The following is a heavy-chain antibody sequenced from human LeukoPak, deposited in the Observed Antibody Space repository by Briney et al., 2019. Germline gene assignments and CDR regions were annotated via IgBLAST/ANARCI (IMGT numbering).Heavy chain of an antibody. CDR3: ARQGYSSSDLDY. Sequence: SQTLSLTCTVSGGSISSANYYWSWIRPPAGEGLEWIGRIYTTGSTNYNPSLKSRVTISIDTSMNQFSLRLSSVTAADTAVYYCARQGYSSSDLDYWGQGILVTVSS. D-gene: IGHD5-12*01. CDR1: GGSISSANYY. CDR2: IYTTGST. V-gene: IGHV4-61*02. J-gene: IGHJ4*02.